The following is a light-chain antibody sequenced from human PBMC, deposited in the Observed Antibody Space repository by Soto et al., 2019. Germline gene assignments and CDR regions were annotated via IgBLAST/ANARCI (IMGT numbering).Light chain of an antibody. CDR1: QSVSTH. V-gene: IGKV3-15*01. CDR3: QQYNNWPYT. J-gene: IGKJ2*01. CDR2: DVS. Sequence: RVMTQYPATLSVSPGERVTLSCRVSQSVSTHLAWYHQKPGQAPRLLIYDVSTRATGVPVRFGGSGSGTEFTLTISSLQSEDFAVYYCQQYNNWPYTFGQGTKLEIK.